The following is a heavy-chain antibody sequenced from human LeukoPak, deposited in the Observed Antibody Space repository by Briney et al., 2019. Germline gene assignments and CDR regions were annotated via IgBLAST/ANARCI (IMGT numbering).Heavy chain of an antibody. D-gene: IGHD2/OR15-2a*01. CDR1: GFTVSSNY. CDR2: IYSGGGT. J-gene: IGHJ4*02. V-gene: IGHV3-53*01. Sequence: PGGSLRLSCAASGFTVSSNYMSWVRQAPGKGLEWVSVIYSGGGTYYAVSVKGRFTISRDNSENTLYLQMNSLRAEDTAVCYCARGLDVSYFDYWGQGTLVTVSS. CDR3: ARGLDVSYFDY.